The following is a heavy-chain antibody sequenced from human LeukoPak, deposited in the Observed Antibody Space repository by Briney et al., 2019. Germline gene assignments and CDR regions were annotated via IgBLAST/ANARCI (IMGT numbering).Heavy chain of an antibody. V-gene: IGHV3-48*03. CDR2: ISSSGSTI. J-gene: IGHJ6*02. CDR3: ARANYDILTNYYYYYGMDV. CDR1: GFTFSSYE. D-gene: IGHD3-9*01. Sequence: GGSLRLPCAASGFTFSSYEMNWVRQAPGKGLEWVSYISSSGSTIYYADSVKGRFTISRDNAKNSLYLQMNSLRAEDTAVYYCARANYDILTNYYYYYGMDVWGQGTTVTVSS.